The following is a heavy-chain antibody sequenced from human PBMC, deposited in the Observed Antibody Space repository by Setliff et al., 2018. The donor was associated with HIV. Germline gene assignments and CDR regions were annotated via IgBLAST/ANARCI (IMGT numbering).Heavy chain of an antibody. CDR3: ARVYDSSGYSLSIPGY. V-gene: IGHV3-11*01. CDR1: GFTFSDYY. J-gene: IGHJ4*01. Sequence: GGSLRLSCAASGFTFSDYYMSWIRQAPGKGLEWVSYISSSGSTIYYADSVKGRFTISRDNAKNSLYLQMNSLRAEDTAVYYCARVYDSSGYSLSIPGYWGQGTLVTVSS. D-gene: IGHD3-22*01. CDR2: ISSSGSTI.